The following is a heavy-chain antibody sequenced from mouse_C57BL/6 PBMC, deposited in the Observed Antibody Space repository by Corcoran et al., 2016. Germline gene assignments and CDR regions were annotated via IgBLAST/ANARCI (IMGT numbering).Heavy chain of an antibody. Sequence: EVQLQQSGPELVKPGASVKISCKASGYTFTDYYMNWVKQSHGKSLEWIGDINPNNGGTSYNQKFKGKATLTVDKSSSTAYMELRSLTSEDSAVYYCARRIYYYGSSDYGGQGTTLTVSS. V-gene: IGHV1-26*01. J-gene: IGHJ2*01. CDR3: ARRIYYYGSSDY. D-gene: IGHD1-1*01. CDR2: INPNNGGT. CDR1: GYTFTDYY.